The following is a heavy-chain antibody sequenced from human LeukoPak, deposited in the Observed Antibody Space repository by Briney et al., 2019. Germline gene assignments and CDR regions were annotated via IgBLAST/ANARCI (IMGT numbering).Heavy chain of an antibody. V-gene: IGHV3-23*01. CDR1: GFTFSSYA. J-gene: IGHJ3*02. D-gene: IGHD1-26*01. CDR2: ISGSGGST. Sequence: GGSLRLSCAASGFTFSSYAMSWVRQAPGKGLEWVSAISGSGGSTYYADSVKGRFTISRDNSKNTLYLQMNSLRAEDTAVYYCAKDPRLKWELRVAFDIWGQGTMVTVSS. CDR3: AKDPRLKWELRVAFDI.